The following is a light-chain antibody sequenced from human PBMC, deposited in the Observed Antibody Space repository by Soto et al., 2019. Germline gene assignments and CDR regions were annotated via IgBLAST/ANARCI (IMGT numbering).Light chain of an antibody. J-gene: IGKJ1*01. V-gene: IGKV1-5*03. CDR1: QSISTW. CDR3: QQYNTYS. CDR2: KAS. Sequence: DIQMTQSPSTLSASVVDRVTITCRASQSISTWLAWYQQKPGKAPKLLIYKASSLEGGVPSRFSGSGSGTEFTLTISSLQPEDFATYYCQQYNTYSFGQGTKVDIK.